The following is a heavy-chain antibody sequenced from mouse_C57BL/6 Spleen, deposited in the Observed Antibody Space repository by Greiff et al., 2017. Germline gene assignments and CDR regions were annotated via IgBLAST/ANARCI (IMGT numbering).Heavy chain of an antibody. Sequence: QVQLQQSGPELVKPGASVKISCKASGYAFSSSWMNWVKQRPGKGLEWIGRIYPGDGDTNYNGKFKGRATLTADKSSSTAYMQLRSLTSEDSAVYFCAGYYYGSSYGVDYFEYWGQGTTLTVSA. CDR3: AGYYYGSSYGVDYFEY. J-gene: IGHJ2*01. V-gene: IGHV1-82*01. CDR1: GYAFSSSW. D-gene: IGHD1-1*01. CDR2: IYPGDGDT.